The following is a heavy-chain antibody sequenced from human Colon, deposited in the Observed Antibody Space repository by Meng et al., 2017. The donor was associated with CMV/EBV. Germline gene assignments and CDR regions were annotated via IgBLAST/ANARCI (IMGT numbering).Heavy chain of an antibody. CDR1: GGSITKIDCY. V-gene: IGHV4-39*01. D-gene: IGHD1-26*01. J-gene: IGHJ4*02. CDR3: ARHGGGSYSPLPFDF. CDR2: ISYSGTT. Sequence: SETLSLTCNVSGGSITKIDCYWGWIRQSPGKGLEWIGSISYSGTTYYTPSLKSRVTISTDTSKNQFSLSLSSLTAADTAIYYCARHGGGSYSPLPFDFWGQGTPVTVSS.